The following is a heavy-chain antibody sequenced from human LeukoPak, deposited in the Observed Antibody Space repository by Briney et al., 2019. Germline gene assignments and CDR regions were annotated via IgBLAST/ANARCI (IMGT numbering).Heavy chain of an antibody. D-gene: IGHD5-18*01. J-gene: IGHJ5*02. Sequence: PSETLSLTCTVSGDSMTDAGYYWAWIRHHPEKGLEWIGYTHYSGATYYNPSLESRVTISVDTSKRQFSLRLSSVTAADSAVYYFAREWMQVRKNLFDPWGQGILVTVSS. CDR3: AREWMQVRKNLFDP. V-gene: IGHV4-31*03. CDR2: THYSGAT. CDR1: GDSMTDAGYY.